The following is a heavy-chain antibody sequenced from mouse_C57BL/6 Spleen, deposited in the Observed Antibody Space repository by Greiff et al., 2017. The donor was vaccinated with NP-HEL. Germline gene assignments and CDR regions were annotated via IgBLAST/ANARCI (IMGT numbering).Heavy chain of an antibody. CDR2: ISSGGDYI. D-gene: IGHD2-3*01. CDR1: GFTFSSYA. V-gene: IGHV5S21*01. J-gene: IGHJ3*01. CDR3: ARDHDGSSFAY. Sequence: EVMLVESGEGLVKPGGSLKLSCAASGFTFSSYAMSWVRQTPEKRLEWVAYISSGGDYIYYADTVKGRFTISRDNARNTLYLQMRSLKSEDTAMYYCARDHDGSSFAYWGQGTLVTVSA.